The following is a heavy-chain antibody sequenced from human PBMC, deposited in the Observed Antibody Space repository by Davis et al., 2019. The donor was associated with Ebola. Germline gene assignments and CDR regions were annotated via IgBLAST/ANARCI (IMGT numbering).Heavy chain of an antibody. J-gene: IGHJ6*02. CDR1: GFTFSSYS. CDR2: ISSSSSTI. Sequence: PGGSLRLSCAASGFTFSSYSMNWVRQAPGKGLEWVSYISSSSSTIYYADSVKGRFTISRDNAKNSLYLQMNSLRDEDTAVYYCARRRPGHSSSIRVYYYYGMDVWGQGTTVTVSS. CDR3: ARRRPGHSSSIRVYYYYGMDV. D-gene: IGHD6-13*01. V-gene: IGHV3-48*02.